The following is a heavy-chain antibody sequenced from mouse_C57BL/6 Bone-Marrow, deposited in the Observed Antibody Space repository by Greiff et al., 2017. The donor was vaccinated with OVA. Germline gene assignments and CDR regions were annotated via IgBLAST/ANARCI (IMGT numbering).Heavy chain of an antibody. Sequence: EVQRVESGGGLVKPGGSLKLSCAASGFTFSDYGMHWVRQAPEKGLEWVAYISSGSSTIYYADTVKGRFTISRDNAKHPLFLQMTRVRAEDTAMYYCARPHGFYFDDWGQGTTLTVAS. D-gene: IGHD2-2*01. J-gene: IGHJ2*01. CDR1: GFTFSDYG. V-gene: IGHV5-17*01. CDR2: ISSGSSTI. CDR3: ARPHGFYFDD.